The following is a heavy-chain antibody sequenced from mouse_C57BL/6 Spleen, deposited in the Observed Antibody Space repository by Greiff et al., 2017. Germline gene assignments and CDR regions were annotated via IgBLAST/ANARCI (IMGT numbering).Heavy chain of an antibody. CDR2: IDPEDGET. CDR3: ARRGRLGYFDY. CDR1: GFNIKDYY. Sequence: DVKLVESGAELVKPGASVKLSCTASGFNIKDYYMHWVKQRTEQGLEWIGRIDPEDGETKYAPKFQGKATITTDTSSNTAYLQLSSLTSEDTAVYYCARRGRLGYFDYWGQGTALTVSS. D-gene: IGHD1-1*01. V-gene: IGHV14-2*01. J-gene: IGHJ2*01.